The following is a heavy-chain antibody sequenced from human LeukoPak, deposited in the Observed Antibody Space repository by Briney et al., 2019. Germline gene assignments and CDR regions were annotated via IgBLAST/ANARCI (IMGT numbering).Heavy chain of an antibody. CDR3: ARGQYSSGSDY. CDR2: INHSGGT. Sequence: PSETLSLTCAVYGGSFSGYYWSWIRQPPGKGLEWIGEINHSGGTNYNPSLKSRVTISVDTSKNQFSLKLSSVTAADTAVYYCARGQYSSGSDYWGQGTLVTVSS. J-gene: IGHJ4*02. CDR1: GGSFSGYY. D-gene: IGHD6-19*01. V-gene: IGHV4-34*01.